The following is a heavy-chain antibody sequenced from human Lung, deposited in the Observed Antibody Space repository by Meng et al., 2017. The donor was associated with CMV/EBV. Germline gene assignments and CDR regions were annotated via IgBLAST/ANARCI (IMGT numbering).Heavy chain of an antibody. V-gene: IGHV4-4*03. J-gene: IGHJ1*01. CDR2: IPHRGSS. CDR3: LRRSGGSV. Sequence: QVQLRESGPALVKPPETLSLTSAVSGASITNHNWWAWVRQPPGKGLEWIGEIPHRGSSAYNPSLKSRVSMSIDKSKNQFSLKLTSVTAADTAVYHCLRRSGGSVWGQGTLVTVSS. CDR1: GASITNHNW. D-gene: IGHD3-10*01.